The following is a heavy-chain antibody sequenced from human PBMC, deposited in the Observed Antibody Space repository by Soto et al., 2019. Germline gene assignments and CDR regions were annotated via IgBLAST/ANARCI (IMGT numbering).Heavy chain of an antibody. CDR1: GFTFSSYC. CDR2: ISSSSSYI. J-gene: IGHJ4*02. CDR3: ARGVRSPSAILEY. D-gene: IGHD2-2*01. V-gene: IGHV3-21*01. Sequence: EVQVVESGGGLVKPGGSLRLSCAASGFTFSSYCMNWVRQAPGNGLEWVSSISSSSSYIYYADSVKGRFTVSRDNAKNSLYLQINSLRAEDTAVYYCARGVRSPSAILEYWGQGTLVTVSS.